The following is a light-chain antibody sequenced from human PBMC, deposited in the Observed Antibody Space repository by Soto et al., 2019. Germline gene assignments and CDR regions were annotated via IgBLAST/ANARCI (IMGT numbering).Light chain of an antibody. V-gene: IGKV3-11*01. J-gene: IGKJ1*01. Sequence: ELVLPQYPATPSSFQGDSVTLSCRASQYINTRVAWYQHRPGQSPRLLIYQTSLRAAGIPDRVSASGSGNDFTLTISEVQPEDFSLYYCHQRQSWPRTFCPGTKVDIK. CDR1: QYINTR. CDR3: HQRQSWPRT. CDR2: QTS.